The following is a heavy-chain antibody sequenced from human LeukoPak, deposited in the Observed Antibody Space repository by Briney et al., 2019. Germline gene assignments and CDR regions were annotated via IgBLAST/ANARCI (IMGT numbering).Heavy chain of an antibody. Sequence: PSETLSLTCTVSGGSISSYYWSWIRQPAGKGLEWIGRIYTSGSTNYNPSLKSRVTISVDTSKNQFPLKLSSVTAADTAVYYCARQNPEYYDSSGYYNRTFDYWGQGTLVTVSS. V-gene: IGHV4-4*07. CDR1: GGSISSYY. J-gene: IGHJ4*02. CDR3: ARQNPEYYDSSGYYNRTFDY. D-gene: IGHD3-22*01. CDR2: IYTSGST.